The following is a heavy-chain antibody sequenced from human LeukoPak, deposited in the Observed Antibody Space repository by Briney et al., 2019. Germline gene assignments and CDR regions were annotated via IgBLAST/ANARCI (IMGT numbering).Heavy chain of an antibody. J-gene: IGHJ5*02. V-gene: IGHV4-59*01. CDR2: IYYSGST. CDR1: GGSISSYY. CDR3: ARLISVSDWSDP. Sequence: SETLSLTCTVSGGSISSYYWSWIRQPPGKGLEWIGYIYYSGSTNYNPSLKSRVTISVDTSKNQFSLKLSSVTAADTAVYYCARLISVSDWSDPWGQGTLVTVSS. D-gene: IGHD3/OR15-3a*01.